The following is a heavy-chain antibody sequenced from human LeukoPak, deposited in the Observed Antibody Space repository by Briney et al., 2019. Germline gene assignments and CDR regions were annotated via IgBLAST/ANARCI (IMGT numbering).Heavy chain of an antibody. Sequence: SVKVSCKASGGTFSSYAISWVRQAPGQGLEWMGGIIPIFGTANYAQKFQGRVTIIADESTSTAYMELSSLRSEDTAVYYCARDWGYFDWLLDYWGQGTLVTVSS. D-gene: IGHD3-9*01. CDR2: IIPIFGTA. V-gene: IGHV1-69*01. CDR1: GGTFSSYA. CDR3: ARDWGYFDWLLDY. J-gene: IGHJ4*02.